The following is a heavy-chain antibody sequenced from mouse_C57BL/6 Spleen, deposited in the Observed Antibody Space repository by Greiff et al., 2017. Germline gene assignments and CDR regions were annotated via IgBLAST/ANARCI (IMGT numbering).Heavy chain of an antibody. D-gene: IGHD2-4*01. Sequence: VQLQQSGAELAQPGASVTLSCKASGYTFTSYWMHWVKQRPGQGLEWIGYINPSSGYTKYNQKFKDKTTLTADKSSSTAYMQLSSLTYEDSAVYYCARAYDYDGGFAYWGQGTLVTVSA. V-gene: IGHV1-7*01. CDR3: ARAYDYDGGFAY. CDR1: GYTFTSYW. J-gene: IGHJ3*01. CDR2: INPSSGYT.